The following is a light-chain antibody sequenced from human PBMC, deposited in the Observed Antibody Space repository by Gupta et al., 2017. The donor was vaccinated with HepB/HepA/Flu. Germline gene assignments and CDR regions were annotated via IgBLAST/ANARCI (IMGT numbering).Light chain of an antibody. V-gene: IGLV1-44*01. J-gene: IGLJ3*02. Sequence: QSVLTQPPSASATPGQRVTISCSGSTSNIGSNFGSWYQQVPGSAPKLLIYSNNQRPSGVPDRFSGSKSGTSASLAISGLQSDDEADYYCAAWDDSLSGPNWVFGGGTKVTV. CDR3: AAWDDSLSGPNWV. CDR1: TSNIGSNF. CDR2: SNN.